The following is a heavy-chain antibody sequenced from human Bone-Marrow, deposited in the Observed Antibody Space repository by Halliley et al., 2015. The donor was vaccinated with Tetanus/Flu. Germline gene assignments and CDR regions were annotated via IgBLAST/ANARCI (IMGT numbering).Heavy chain of an antibody. V-gene: IGHV3-53*01. CDR3: ATAPAVFGPSSWFDA. Sequence: WVSLIHDDGRTYSADSVRGRFMISRDTWKSTVYLQMNSLRVEDTAIYYCATAPAVFGPSSWFDAWGQGTQVTVSS. CDR2: IHDDGRT. D-gene: IGHD3-3*01. J-gene: IGHJ5*02.